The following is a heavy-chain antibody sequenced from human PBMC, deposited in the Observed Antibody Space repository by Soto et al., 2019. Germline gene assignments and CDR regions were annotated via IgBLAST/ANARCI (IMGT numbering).Heavy chain of an antibody. Sequence: PGGSLRLSCAASGFPFSGESMNWVRQAPGKGLEWISHISSSGSPIRYADSVRGRFTISRVNAKNILYLQMDSLRDEDTAVYYCARQTPLASVDYWGQGTLVTVSS. V-gene: IGHV3-48*02. CDR2: ISSSGSPI. J-gene: IGHJ4*02. CDR1: GFPFSGES. CDR3: ARQTPLASVDY. D-gene: IGHD3-16*01.